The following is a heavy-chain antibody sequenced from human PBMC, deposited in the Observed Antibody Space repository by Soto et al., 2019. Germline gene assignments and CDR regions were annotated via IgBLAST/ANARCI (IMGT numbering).Heavy chain of an antibody. Sequence: SVKVSCKASGGTFSTSSFVWVRQGPGQGLEWMGGIIPIFTRTNFAQKFQGRVTFSADESTRTTYMELRSLTSEDTAIYYCARDVVRSTAGDSWGQGTLVTVSS. CDR2: IIPIFTRT. CDR1: GGTFSTSS. V-gene: IGHV1-69*13. J-gene: IGHJ4*02. CDR3: ARDVVRSTAGDS. D-gene: IGHD2-15*01.